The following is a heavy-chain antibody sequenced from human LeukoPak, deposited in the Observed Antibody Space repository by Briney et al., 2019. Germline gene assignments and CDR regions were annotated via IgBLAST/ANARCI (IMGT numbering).Heavy chain of an antibody. CDR3: ASRIAVAGPDAFDI. CDR1: GGSISSYY. CDR2: IYYSGST. V-gene: IGHV4-59*01. D-gene: IGHD6-19*01. J-gene: IGHJ3*02. Sequence: SETLSLTCTVSGGSISSYYWSWIRQPPGKGLEWTGYIYYSGSTNYNPSLKSRVTISVDTSKNQFSLKLSSVTAADTAVYYCASRIAVAGPDAFDIWGQGTMVTVSS.